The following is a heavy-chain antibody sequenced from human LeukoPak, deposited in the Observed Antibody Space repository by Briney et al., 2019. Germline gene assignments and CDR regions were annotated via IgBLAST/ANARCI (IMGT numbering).Heavy chain of an antibody. J-gene: IGHJ4*02. CDR2: ISYDGSNK. CDR3: AKDHTFGGVIVIGY. V-gene: IGHV3-30*18. D-gene: IGHD3-16*02. CDR1: GFTFSSYG. Sequence: GGSLRLSCAASGFTFSSYGMHWVRQAPGKGLEWVAVISYDGSNKYYADSVKGRFTISRDNSKNTLYLQMNSLRAGDTAVYYCAKDHTFGGVIVIGYWGQGTLVTVSS.